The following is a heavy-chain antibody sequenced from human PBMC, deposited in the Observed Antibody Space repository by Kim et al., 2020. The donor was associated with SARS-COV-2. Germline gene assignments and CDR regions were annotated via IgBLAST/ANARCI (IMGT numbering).Heavy chain of an antibody. CDR3: ARDSYYYDSSAYYKD. Sequence: DSVKSRFTISRDNAKNSLYLQMNSLRTEDTAVYYCARDSYYYDSSAYYKDCGQGTLVTVSS. V-gene: IGHV3-11*04. D-gene: IGHD3-22*01. J-gene: IGHJ4*02.